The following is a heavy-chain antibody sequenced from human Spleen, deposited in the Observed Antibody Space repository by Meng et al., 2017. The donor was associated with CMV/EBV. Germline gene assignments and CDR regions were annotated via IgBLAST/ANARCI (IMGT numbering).Heavy chain of an antibody. Sequence: SETLSLTCTVSGGSISSSDYYWDWIRQPPGKGLEWIGTIYYSGSTYYNPSLKSRVTISVDTSKNQFSLKLTSVTAADTAVYYCARGMRYCSGTSCYLLDAFHIWGQGTTVTVSS. J-gene: IGHJ3*02. D-gene: IGHD2-2*01. CDR3: ARGMRYCSGTSCYLLDAFHI. CDR1: GGSISSSDYY. CDR2: IYYSGST. V-gene: IGHV4-39*07.